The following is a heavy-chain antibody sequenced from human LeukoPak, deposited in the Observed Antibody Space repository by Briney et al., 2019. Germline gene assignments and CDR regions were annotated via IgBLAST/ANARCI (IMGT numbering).Heavy chain of an antibody. CDR1: GFTFDDYG. CDR3: ARSVLLWFGESPETGWFDP. J-gene: IGHJ5*02. V-gene: IGHV3-20*04. D-gene: IGHD3-10*01. Sequence: PGGSLRLSCAASGFTFDDYGMSWVRHAPGKGLEWVSGINWNGGSTGYADSVKGRFTISRDNAKNSLYLQMNSLRAEDTALYYCARSVLLWFGESPETGWFDPWGQGTLVTVSS. CDR2: INWNGGST.